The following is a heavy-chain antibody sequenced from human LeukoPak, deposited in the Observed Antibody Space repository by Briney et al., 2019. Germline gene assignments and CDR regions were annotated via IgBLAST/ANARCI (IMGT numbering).Heavy chain of an antibody. V-gene: IGHV1-46*01. CDR1: GYTFTSYP. J-gene: IGHJ4*02. Sequence: ASVKVSCKASGYTFTSYPMHWVRQAPAQGLEWMGIINPSGGTTSYAQKFQGRVTMTRDTSTSTVYMELSSLRSEDTAVYYCARDAPGIRPWGQGTLVTVSS. CDR2: INPSGGTT. CDR3: ARDAPGIRP. D-gene: IGHD1-1*01.